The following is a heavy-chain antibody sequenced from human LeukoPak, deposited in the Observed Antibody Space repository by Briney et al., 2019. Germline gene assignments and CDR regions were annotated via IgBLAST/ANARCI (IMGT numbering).Heavy chain of an antibody. CDR1: GGSIGIYY. CDR3: AREISGTYYNPLGYMDV. J-gene: IGHJ6*03. Sequence: PSETLSLTCTVAGGSIGIYYWNWIRQPAGKGLEWIGRIFTSGIANYNPSLKSRVTMSVDTSKNQFSLNLSSVTAADTAVYYCAREISGTYYNPLGYMDVWGKGTTVTVSS. CDR2: IFTSGIA. D-gene: IGHD3-10*01. V-gene: IGHV4-4*07.